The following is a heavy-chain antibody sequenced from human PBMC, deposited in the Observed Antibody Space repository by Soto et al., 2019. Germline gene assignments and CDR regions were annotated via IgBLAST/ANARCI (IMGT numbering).Heavy chain of an antibody. CDR3: ARSPPGWLSVDY. CDR2: VYTSGNA. V-gene: IGHV4-4*07. J-gene: IGHJ4*02. D-gene: IGHD3-22*01. CDR1: GGSISGYY. Sequence: PSETLSLTCSVSGGSISGYYWSWIRQPAGKGLEWIGRVYTSGNANYNPSLKSRVTMSVDTSKNQFSLKLSSVTAADTAVYYCARSPPGWLSVDYWGRGTLVTVSS.